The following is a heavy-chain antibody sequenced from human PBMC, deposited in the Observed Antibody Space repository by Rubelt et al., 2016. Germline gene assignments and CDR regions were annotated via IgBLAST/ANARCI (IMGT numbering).Heavy chain of an antibody. V-gene: IGHV1-18*01. CDR2: ISAYNGNT. CDR1: GYTFTSYG. D-gene: IGHD6-13*01. J-gene: IGHJ4*02. Sequence: QVQLVQSGAEVKKPGASVKVSCKASGYTFTSYGISWVRQAPGQGLEWMGWISAYNGNTNYAQKLQGRVTMTPEPSTSTAYMELRSLRSDDTAVYYCARVISGVEYSSSWHFDYWGQGTLVTVSS. CDR3: ARVISGVEYSSSWHFDY.